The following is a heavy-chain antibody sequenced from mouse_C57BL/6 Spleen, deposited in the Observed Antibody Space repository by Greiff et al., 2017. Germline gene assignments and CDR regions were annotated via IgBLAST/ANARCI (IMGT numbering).Heavy chain of an antibody. CDR1: GYTFTSYW. J-gene: IGHJ2*01. CDR2: IYPGNSAP. V-gene: IGHV1-5*01. D-gene: IGHD2-1*01. CDR3: TRWGGNYFYFDY. Sequence: EVQLQQSGTVLARPGASVKMSCKTSGYTFTSYWMHWVKQRPGQGLEWIGAIYPGNSAPSYNQTFKGNAKLTAVTSASTAYMELSSLTNEDSAVYYCTRWGGNYFYFDYWGQGTTLTVSS.